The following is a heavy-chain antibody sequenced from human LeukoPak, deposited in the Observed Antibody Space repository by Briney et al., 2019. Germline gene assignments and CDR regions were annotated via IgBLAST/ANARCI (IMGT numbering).Heavy chain of an antibody. CDR1: GGSISCYY. CDR2: IYYSGST. Sequence: PSETLSLTCTVSGGSISCYYWSWIRQPPGKGLERIGYIYYSGSTNYNPSLKSRVTISVDTSKNQFSLKLSSVTAADTAVYYCARDDPNYYYYMDVWGKGTTVTVSS. V-gene: IGHV4-59*12. J-gene: IGHJ6*03. CDR3: ARDDPNYYYYMDV.